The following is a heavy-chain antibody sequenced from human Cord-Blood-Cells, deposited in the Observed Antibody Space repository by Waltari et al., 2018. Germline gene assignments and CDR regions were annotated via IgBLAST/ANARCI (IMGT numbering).Heavy chain of an antibody. CDR1: GGSISSYY. CDR3: ASSSWLYYYYGMDV. J-gene: IGHJ6*02. CDR2: IYYSGST. D-gene: IGHD6-13*01. V-gene: IGHV4-59*01. Sequence: QVQLQESGPGLVKPSETLSLTCTVSGGSISSYYWSWIRQPPGKGLEWIGYIYYSGSTNYNPSLKSRVTRSVDTSKNQFSLKLSSVTAADTAVYYCASSSWLYYYYGMDVWGQGTTVTVSS.